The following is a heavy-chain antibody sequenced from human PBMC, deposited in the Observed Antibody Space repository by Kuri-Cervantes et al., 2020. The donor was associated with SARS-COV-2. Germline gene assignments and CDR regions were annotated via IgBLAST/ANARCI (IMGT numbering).Heavy chain of an antibody. Sequence: LRLSCTVSGGSITSGGYYWSWIRQPPGKGLEWIGYIYRSGSTYCNPSLKSRVTISIDRSKNQFSLNLSSVTAADTAVYYCARDPGDCSSTSCHPNWFDPWGQGTLVTVSS. D-gene: IGHD2-2*01. V-gene: IGHV4-30-2*01. CDR2: IYRSGST. CDR3: ARDPGDCSSTSCHPNWFDP. CDR1: GGSITSGGYY. J-gene: IGHJ5*02.